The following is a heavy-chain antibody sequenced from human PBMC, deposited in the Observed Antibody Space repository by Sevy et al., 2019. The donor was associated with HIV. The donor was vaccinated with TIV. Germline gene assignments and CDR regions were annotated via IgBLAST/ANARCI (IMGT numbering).Heavy chain of an antibody. D-gene: IGHD3-22*01. CDR3: AKEGDSYVSHSADWFDP. CDR2: ISKDGTNK. J-gene: IGHJ5*02. CDR1: GFNISPYA. V-gene: IGHV3-30*04. Sequence: GGSLRLSCSASGFNISPYALHWVRQTPGKGLQWLAVISKDGTNKDYADFVKGRFSLSRDNSKNTLYLQMSNLRPEDSAGYYCAKEGDSYVSHSADWFDPWGQGTLVTVSS.